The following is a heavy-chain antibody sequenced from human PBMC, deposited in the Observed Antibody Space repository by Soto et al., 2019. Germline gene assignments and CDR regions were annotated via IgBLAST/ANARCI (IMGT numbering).Heavy chain of an antibody. Sequence: GGSLRLSCAASGFTFSNYGMHWVRQAPGKGLEWVAVISYDGSNKYYADSVKGRFTISRDNSKNTLYLQMNSLRAEDTAVYYCAKVHCSSTSCDPLYYYYYGMDVRGQGTTVTVSS. CDR2: ISYDGSNK. CDR3: AKVHCSSTSCDPLYYYYYGMDV. D-gene: IGHD2-2*01. CDR1: GFTFSNYG. J-gene: IGHJ6*02. V-gene: IGHV3-30*18.